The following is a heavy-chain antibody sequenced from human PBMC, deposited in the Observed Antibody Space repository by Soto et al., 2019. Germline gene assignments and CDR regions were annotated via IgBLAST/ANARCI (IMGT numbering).Heavy chain of an antibody. CDR2: ITSGGDT. CDR1: GFTFSGYA. D-gene: IGHD3-22*01. CDR3: AKGQSSGAFRLFVDY. Sequence: EVQLLESGGGLVQPGGSLRLSCATSGFTFSGYAMTWVRQAPGKGLNWVSAITSGGDTFFADSVKGRFTISRDHSKNTCYMQMNSMTASDTAVYYCAKGQSSGAFRLFVDYWGQGTLVTVSS. J-gene: IGHJ4*02. V-gene: IGHV3-23*01.